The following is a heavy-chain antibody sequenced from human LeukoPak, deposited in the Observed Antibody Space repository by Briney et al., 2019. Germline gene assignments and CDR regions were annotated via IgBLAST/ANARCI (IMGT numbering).Heavy chain of an antibody. Sequence: PGGSLRLSCAASGFTFSSYWMHWVRQAPGKGLVWVSRINSDGSSTSYADSVKGRFTISRDNAKNTLYLQMNSLRAEDTAVYYCAGDSRYYYDSSGYSREYGMDVWGQGTTVTVSS. CDR3: AGDSRYYYDSSGYSREYGMDV. V-gene: IGHV3-74*01. CDR1: GFTFSSYW. J-gene: IGHJ6*02. CDR2: INSDGSST. D-gene: IGHD3-22*01.